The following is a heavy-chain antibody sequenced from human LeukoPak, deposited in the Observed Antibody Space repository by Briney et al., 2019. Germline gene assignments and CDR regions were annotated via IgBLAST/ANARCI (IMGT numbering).Heavy chain of an antibody. V-gene: IGHV1-2*02. CDR2: IDANNGDT. D-gene: IGHD4-11*01. CDR3: ARDPSSVTLYFFDY. J-gene: IGHJ4*02. Sequence: ASVKVSCKASGYTFRGNYIHWLRQAPGQGLEWMGWIDANNGDTKSAQKFQGRVTMSRDTSISTAYMDLSSLSPDDAAVYYCARDPSSVTLYFFDYWGQGTLATVSP. CDR1: GYTFRGNY.